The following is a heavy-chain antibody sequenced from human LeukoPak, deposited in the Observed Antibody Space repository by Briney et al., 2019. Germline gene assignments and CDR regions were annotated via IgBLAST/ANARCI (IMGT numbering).Heavy chain of an antibody. Sequence: ASVKVSCKASGYTFTTYDINWVRQATGQGLEWMGWMNPNSGNTGYAQKFQGRVTITRDTSASTAYMELSSLRSEDTAAYYCARLKEFSGDDYWGQGTLVTVSS. CDR3: ARLKEFSGDDY. CDR2: MNPNSGNT. J-gene: IGHJ4*02. V-gene: IGHV1-8*01. CDR1: GYTFTTYD. D-gene: IGHD3-10*01.